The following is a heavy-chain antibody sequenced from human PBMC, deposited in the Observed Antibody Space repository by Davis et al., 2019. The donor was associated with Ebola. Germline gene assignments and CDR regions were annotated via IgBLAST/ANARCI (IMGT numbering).Heavy chain of an antibody. CDR1: GGSFSGYY. Sequence: MPSETLSLTCAVYGGSFSGYYWSWIRQPPGKGLEWIGEISHSGSTNYNPSLKSRVTRSLDTSKNQFSLKLSSVTAADTAVYYCATGGYSYGLDYWGQGTLVTVSS. D-gene: IGHD5-18*01. J-gene: IGHJ4*02. V-gene: IGHV4-34*01. CDR3: ATGGYSYGLDY. CDR2: ISHSGST.